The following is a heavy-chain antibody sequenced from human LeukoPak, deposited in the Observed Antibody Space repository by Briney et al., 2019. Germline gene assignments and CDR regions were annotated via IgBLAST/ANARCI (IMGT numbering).Heavy chain of an antibody. CDR3: ARLGRDKAVAGTYYFDY. V-gene: IGHV1-2*04. CDR2: INPNSGGT. J-gene: IGHJ4*02. CDR1: GYTFTGYY. Sequence: ASVKVSCKASGYTFTGYYMHWVRQAPGQGLEWMGWINPNSGGTNYAQKFQGWVTMPRDTSISTAYMELSRLRSDDTAVYYCARLGRDKAVAGTYYFDYWGQGTLVTVSS. D-gene: IGHD6-19*01.